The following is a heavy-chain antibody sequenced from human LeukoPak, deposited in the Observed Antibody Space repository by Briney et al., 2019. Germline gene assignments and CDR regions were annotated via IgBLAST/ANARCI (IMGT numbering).Heavy chain of an antibody. Sequence: GASLRLSCAASGFTFSRYAMSWVRQAPGKGLEWVSAISGSGGSTYYADSVKGRFTISRDNSKNTLYLQMNSLRAEDTAVYYCAKPDYGYPERPDDFDYWGQGTLVTVSS. D-gene: IGHD1-14*01. CDR3: AKPDYGYPERPDDFDY. J-gene: IGHJ4*02. CDR2: ISGSGGST. CDR1: GFTFSRYA. V-gene: IGHV3-23*01.